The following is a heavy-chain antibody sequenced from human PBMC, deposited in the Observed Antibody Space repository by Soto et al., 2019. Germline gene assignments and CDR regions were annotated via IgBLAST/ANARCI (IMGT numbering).Heavy chain of an antibody. J-gene: IGHJ3*02. CDR3: AHSRYCSSTSCYAGAFDI. Sequence: QITLKESGPTLVKPTQTLTLTCTFSGFSLSSIGVGVGWIRQPPGKALEWLALNYWDDDKRYSPSLKSRLTITKDTSKNQVVLTMTNMDPVDTATYYCAHSRYCSSTSCYAGAFDIWGQGTMVTVSS. CDR1: GFSLSSIGVG. D-gene: IGHD2-2*01. V-gene: IGHV2-5*02. CDR2: NYWDDDK.